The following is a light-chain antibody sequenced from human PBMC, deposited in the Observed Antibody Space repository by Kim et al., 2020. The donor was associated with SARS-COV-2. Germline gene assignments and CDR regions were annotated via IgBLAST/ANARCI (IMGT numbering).Light chain of an antibody. CDR1: GLGRYY. J-gene: IGLJ3*02. Sequence: SSELTQDPVVSVALGQTVRITCQGDGLGRYYASWYQQKPGQAPILVVFGKNDRPSGIPDRFTGSSSGNTASLTITGAQAEDEAVYYCNSRDSSGNQLVFGGGTKVTVL. CDR3: NSRDSSGNQLV. V-gene: IGLV3-19*01. CDR2: GKN.